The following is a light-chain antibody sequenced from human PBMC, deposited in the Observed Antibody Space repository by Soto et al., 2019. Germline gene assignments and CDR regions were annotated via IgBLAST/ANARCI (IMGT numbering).Light chain of an antibody. CDR2: DVS. J-gene: IGLJ1*01. Sequence: QSALTQPASVSGSAGQAIAIACPGTSSDVGGYDYVSWYQQHPGKAPKVMIYDVSNRPSGVSNRFSGSKSGNTASLTISGLQAEDEADYYCSSYTSSSTYVFGTGTKVTVL. CDR3: SSYTSSSTYV. V-gene: IGLV2-14*01. CDR1: SSDVGGYDY.